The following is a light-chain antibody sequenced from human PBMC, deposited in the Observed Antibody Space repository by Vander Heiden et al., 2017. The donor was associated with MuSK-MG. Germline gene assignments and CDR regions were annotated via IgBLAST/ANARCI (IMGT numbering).Light chain of an antibody. V-gene: IGKV1-39*01. Sequence: DIQLPQSPSSLSASVGDRVTITCRASQSISSYLNWYQQKPGKAPKLQIYAASSLQSGVPSRFSGSGCGTDFTLTISSLQPEDFASYYCQQNDSTPPVDFGHGTKVDI. J-gene: IGKJ3*01. CDR1: QSISSY. CDR2: AAS. CDR3: QQNDSTPPVD.